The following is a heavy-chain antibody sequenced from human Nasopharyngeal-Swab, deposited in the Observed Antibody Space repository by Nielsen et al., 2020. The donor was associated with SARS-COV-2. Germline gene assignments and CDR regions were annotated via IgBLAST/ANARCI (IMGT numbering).Heavy chain of an antibody. D-gene: IGHD2-8*01. CDR2: ISYDGSNK. V-gene: IGHV3-30-3*01. CDR3: ARDHRGYYCTNGVCYTALDY. J-gene: IGHJ4*02. Sequence: GASLRLSCAASGFTFSSYAMHWVRQAPGKGLEWVAVISYDGSNKYYADSVKGRFTISRDNSKNTLYLQMNSLRAEDTAVYYCARDHRGYYCTNGVCYTALDYWGQGTLVTVSS. CDR1: GFTFSSYA.